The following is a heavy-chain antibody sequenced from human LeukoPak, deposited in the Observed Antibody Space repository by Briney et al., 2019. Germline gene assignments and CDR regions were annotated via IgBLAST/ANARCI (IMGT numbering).Heavy chain of an antibody. CDR2: ISWNSGSI. Sequence: PGGSLRLSCAASGFTFDDYAMHWVRQAPGKGLEWVSGISWNSGSIGYADSVKGRFTISRDNAKNPLYLQMNSLRAEDTALYYCAKVRYSSGWYDYWGQGTLVTVSS. CDR3: AKVRYSSGWYDY. D-gene: IGHD6-19*01. CDR1: GFTFDDYA. J-gene: IGHJ4*02. V-gene: IGHV3-9*01.